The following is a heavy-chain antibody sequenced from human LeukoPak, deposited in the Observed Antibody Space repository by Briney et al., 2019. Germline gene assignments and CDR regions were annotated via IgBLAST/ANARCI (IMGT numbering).Heavy chain of an antibody. CDR3: ARDQGLTAPPPYGLDV. CDR1: GGTFSSSA. CDR2: IIPVLNIT. D-gene: IGHD5-18*01. J-gene: IGHJ6*02. Sequence: SVKVSCKTSGGTFSSSAITWIRQAPGQGLEWMGRIIPVLNITSYAQKFQGRVTITADTSTSTVYMELSSLRSQETAVYYCARDQGLTAPPPYGLDVWGQGTTVIVSS. V-gene: IGHV1-69*04.